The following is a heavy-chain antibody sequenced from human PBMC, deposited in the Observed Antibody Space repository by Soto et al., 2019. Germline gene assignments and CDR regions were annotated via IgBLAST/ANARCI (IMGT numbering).Heavy chain of an antibody. D-gene: IGHD5-18*01. CDR1: GFTFSSLA. J-gene: IGHJ6*02. CDR3: AQCRALGTGFGYGNYYGMDV. Sequence: EEQLLESGGGLVQPGGSLRLSCETSGFTFSSLAMSWVRQAPGKGLEWVSPFSGSGGATYYADSVRGRSTISRDNSKNTLFLQMGGLTADDTAVYYCAQCRALGTGFGYGNYYGMDVWGHGTTVTVSS. V-gene: IGHV3-23*01. CDR2: FSGSGGAT.